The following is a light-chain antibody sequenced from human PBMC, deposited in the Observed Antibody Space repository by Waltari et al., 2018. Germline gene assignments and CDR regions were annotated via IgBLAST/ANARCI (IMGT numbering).Light chain of an antibody. Sequence: QSALTQPPSASGSPGQSITISCAGTIRDIGDYNYVSWYQQRPGKAPKLIIFEVKERPSGVPDRFSGSKSGNPAPLTLSGLQAEDEADYYCSSYGGNNNVLVGGGTKLTVL. V-gene: IGLV2-8*01. CDR3: SSYGGNNNVL. CDR2: EVK. CDR1: IRDIGDYNY. J-gene: IGLJ2*01.